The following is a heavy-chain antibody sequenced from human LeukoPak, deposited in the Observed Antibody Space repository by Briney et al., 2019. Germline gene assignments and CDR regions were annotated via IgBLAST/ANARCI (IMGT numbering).Heavy chain of an antibody. CDR3: AREDGIVGDSSAFDI. CDR2: INGRSNYI. CDR1: GFTFSTYT. J-gene: IGHJ3*02. D-gene: IGHD1-26*01. V-gene: IGHV3-21*01. Sequence: KSGGSLGLSCATSGFTFSTYTMNWVRQAPGKGLEWVSSINGRSNYIYYADSVEGRFTISRDNAKNSLYLQMNSLRVEDTAVYYCAREDGIVGDSSAFDIWGQGTMVTVSS.